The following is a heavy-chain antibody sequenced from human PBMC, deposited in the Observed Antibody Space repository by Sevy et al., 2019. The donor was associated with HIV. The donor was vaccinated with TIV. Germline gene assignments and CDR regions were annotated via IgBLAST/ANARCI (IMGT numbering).Heavy chain of an antibody. J-gene: IGHJ4*02. V-gene: IGHV3-30*01. CDR2: ISSDGVNK. CDR1: GFTFNSYS. Sequence: GGSLRLSCAVSGFTFNSYSFHWVRQAPGMGLEWVSVISSDGVNKYYGDSVRGRFIISRDNSKSTLYLQMNCLRAGDTGVYYCARGGILVEGDDRTTPFDSWGQGTLVTVSS. CDR3: ARGGILVEGDDRTTPFDS. D-gene: IGHD2-15*01.